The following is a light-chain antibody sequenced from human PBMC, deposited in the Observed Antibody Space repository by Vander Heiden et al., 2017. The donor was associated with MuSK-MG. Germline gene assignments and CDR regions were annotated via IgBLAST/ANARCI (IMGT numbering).Light chain of an antibody. Sequence: DIQMTQSPSTLSASVGDRVTITCRASQSVSSYLAWYQQKPGKAPKLLIYDASSLESGVPSRFSGSGSGTEFTLTISSLQPDDSATYCCQQYNSKPLTFGGGTKVEIK. CDR2: DAS. J-gene: IGKJ4*01. CDR1: QSVSSY. V-gene: IGKV1-5*01. CDR3: QQYNSKPLT.